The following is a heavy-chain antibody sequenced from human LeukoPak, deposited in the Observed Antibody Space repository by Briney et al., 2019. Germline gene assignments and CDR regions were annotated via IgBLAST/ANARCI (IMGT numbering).Heavy chain of an antibody. V-gene: IGHV3-74*03. CDR3: ARSKSWYCTDAFDI. J-gene: IGHJ3*02. CDR1: GFTFSSHW. CDR2: INGDGSNT. Sequence: PGGSLRLSCAASGFTFSSHWMHWVRQAPGKGLVWVSRINGDGSNTTYADSVKGRFTISRDNAKNTLYLQMNSLRAEDTAVYRCARSKSWYCTDAFDIWGQGTMVTVSS. D-gene: IGHD6-13*01.